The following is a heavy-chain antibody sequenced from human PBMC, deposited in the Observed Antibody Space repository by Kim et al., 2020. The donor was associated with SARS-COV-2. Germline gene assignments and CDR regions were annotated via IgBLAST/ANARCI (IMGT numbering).Heavy chain of an antibody. Sequence: GGSLRLSCTASGFTFGDYAMSWVRQAPGKGLEWVGFIRSKAYGGTTEYAASVKGRFTISRDDSKSIAYLQMNSLKTEDTAVYYCTRDRTYYDFWSGYYAFYYSSMDVWGKGTTVTVSS. J-gene: IGHJ6*03. CDR1: GFTFGDYA. V-gene: IGHV3-49*04. CDR2: IRSKAYGGTT. D-gene: IGHD3-3*01. CDR3: TRDRTYYDFWSGYYAFYYSSMDV.